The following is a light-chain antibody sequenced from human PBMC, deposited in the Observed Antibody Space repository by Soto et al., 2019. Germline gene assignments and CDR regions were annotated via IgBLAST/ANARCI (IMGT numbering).Light chain of an antibody. CDR2: NNN. CDR1: SSNIGSYS. CDR3: AAWDDSLNGVV. J-gene: IGLJ2*01. V-gene: IGLV1-44*01. Sequence: QSVLTQPPSASGTPGQRITISCSGSSSNIGSYSANWYQQFPGTAPKLLIYNNNQRPSGVPDRFSGSKFGTSVSLAISGLQSEDEADYYCAAWDDSLNGVVFGGGTQLTVL.